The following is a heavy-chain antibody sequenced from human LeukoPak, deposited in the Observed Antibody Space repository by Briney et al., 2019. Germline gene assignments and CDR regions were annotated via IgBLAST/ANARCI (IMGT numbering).Heavy chain of an antibody. CDR1: GYTFTSYG. CDR2: ISAYNGNT. V-gene: IGHV1-18*01. D-gene: IGHD2-2*01. J-gene: IGHJ4*02. Sequence: ASVKVSCKASGYTFTSYGISWVRQAPGQGLEWMGWISAYNGNTNYAQKLQGRVTMTTDTSTSTAYMELRSLRSDDTAVYYCARDLSLKYCSSTSCLHTPFDYWGQGTLVTVSS. CDR3: ARDLSLKYCSSTSCLHTPFDY.